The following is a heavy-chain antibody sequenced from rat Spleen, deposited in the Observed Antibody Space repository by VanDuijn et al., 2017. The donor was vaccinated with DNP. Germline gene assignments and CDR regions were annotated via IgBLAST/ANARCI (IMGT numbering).Heavy chain of an antibody. Sequence: EVQLVESGGGLVQPGRSLKLSCAASGFTFSNYGMAWVRQAPAKGLEWVATLSYNGGTPYYRDSVKGRFTISRDNAQSTLYLQMDSLRSEDTATYYCASRPPPTRGPFDYWGQGVTVTVSS. J-gene: IGHJ2*01. CDR1: GFTFSNYG. CDR3: ASRPPPTRGPFDY. D-gene: IGHD1-4*01. V-gene: IGHV5-29*01. CDR2: LSYNGGTP.